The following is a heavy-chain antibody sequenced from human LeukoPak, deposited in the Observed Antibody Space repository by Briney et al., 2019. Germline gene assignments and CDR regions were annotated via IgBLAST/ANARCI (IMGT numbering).Heavy chain of an antibody. Sequence: NPGGSLRLSCAASGFTFSNAWMSWVRQAPGKGLEWVGRIKSKTDGGTTDYAAPVKGRFTISRDDSKNTLYLQMNSLKTEDTAVYYCTTEPTGYCSGGSCCDYYYYMDVWGKGTTVTVSS. CDR1: GFTFSNAW. J-gene: IGHJ6*03. CDR3: TTEPTGYCSGGSCCDYYYYMDV. D-gene: IGHD2-15*01. CDR2: IKSKTDGGTT. V-gene: IGHV3-15*01.